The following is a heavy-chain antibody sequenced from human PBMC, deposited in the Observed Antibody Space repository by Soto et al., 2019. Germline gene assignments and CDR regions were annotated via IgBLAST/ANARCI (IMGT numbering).Heavy chain of an antibody. V-gene: IGHV1-46*01. CDR2: INPSGGSA. CDR1: GYTFTSYH. Sequence: ASVKVSCKASGYTFTSYHMHWVRQAPGQGLEWMGIINPSGGSASYAQKFQGRVTITGDKSTSTSYMELSSLRSEDTAVYYCARDRGRYNWNYGWFDPWGQGTLVTVSS. CDR3: ARDRGRYNWNYGWFDP. D-gene: IGHD1-7*01. J-gene: IGHJ5*02.